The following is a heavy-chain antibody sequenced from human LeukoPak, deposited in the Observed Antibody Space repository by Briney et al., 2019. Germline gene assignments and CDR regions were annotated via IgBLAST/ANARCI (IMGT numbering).Heavy chain of an antibody. CDR3: ARETRGYYYLDV. Sequence: ASVSVSCKASGYSFTDYDIDWVRQAPGQGLEWMGWVNPTSGNAAYVQKFQGRVTLTRDTSIGTAYMEVSGVTSEETAVYYCARETRGYYYLDVWGAGTTVTVSS. V-gene: IGHV1-8*01. CDR1: GYSFTDYD. J-gene: IGHJ6*03. CDR2: VNPTSGNA.